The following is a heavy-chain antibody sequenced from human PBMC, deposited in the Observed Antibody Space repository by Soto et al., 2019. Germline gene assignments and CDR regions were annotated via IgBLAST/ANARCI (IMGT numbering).Heavy chain of an antibody. V-gene: IGHV4-59*01. D-gene: IGHD6-13*01. Sequence: QVQLQESGPGLVKPSETLSLTCTVSGGSISSYYWSWIRQPPGKGLEWIGYIYYSGSTNYNPSLKSRVTISVDTSKNQFSLKLSSVTAADTAVYYCARASRPYSSSWYDYWGQGTLVTVSS. CDR2: IYYSGST. CDR3: ARASRPYSSSWYDY. CDR1: GGSISSYY. J-gene: IGHJ4*02.